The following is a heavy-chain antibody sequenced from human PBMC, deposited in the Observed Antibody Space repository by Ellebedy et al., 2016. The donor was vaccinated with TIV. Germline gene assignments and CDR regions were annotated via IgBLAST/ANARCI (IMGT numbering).Heavy chain of an antibody. D-gene: IGHD1-1*01. CDR3: ARSQTRVESYFDY. V-gene: IGHV1-2*04. J-gene: IGHJ4*02. Sequence: AASVKVSCKASGYTFTGYYMHWVRQAPGQGLEWMGWINPNSGGTNYAQKFQGWVTMTTDTSTSTAYMELRSLRSDDTAVYYCARSQTRVESYFDYWGQGTLVTVSS. CDR1: GYTFTGYY. CDR2: INPNSGGT.